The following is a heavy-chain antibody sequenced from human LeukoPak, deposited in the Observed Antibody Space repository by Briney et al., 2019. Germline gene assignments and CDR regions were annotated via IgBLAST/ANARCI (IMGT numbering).Heavy chain of an antibody. CDR3: ARLEEAPVAAASGGYFDY. CDR2: INHSGST. D-gene: IGHD6-13*01. Sequence: SETLSLTCAVYGGSFSGYYWSWIRQPPGEGLEWIGEINHSGSTNYNPPLKSRVTISVETSKNQFSLKLSSVTAADTAVYYCARLEEAPVAAASGGYFDYWGQGTLVTVSS. V-gene: IGHV4-34*01. J-gene: IGHJ4*02. CDR1: GGSFSGYY.